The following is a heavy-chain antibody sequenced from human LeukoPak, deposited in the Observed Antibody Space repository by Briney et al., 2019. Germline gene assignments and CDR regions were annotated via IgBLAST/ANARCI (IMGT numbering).Heavy chain of an antibody. V-gene: IGHV3-11*01. J-gene: IGHJ6*02. CDR2: ISSSGSTI. D-gene: IGHD6-6*01. CDR1: GFTFSDYY. CDR3: ARDGPVEYSPYYYYGMDV. Sequence: GGSLRLSCAASGFTFSDYYMSWIRQAPGKGLEWVSYISSSGSTIYYADSVKGRFTISRDNAKNSLYLQMNSLRAEDTAVYYCARDGPVEYSPYYYYGMDVWGQGTTVTVSS.